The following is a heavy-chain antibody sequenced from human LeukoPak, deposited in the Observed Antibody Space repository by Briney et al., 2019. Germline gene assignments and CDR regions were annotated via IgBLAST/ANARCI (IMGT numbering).Heavy chain of an antibody. D-gene: IGHD6-19*01. CDR3: ARAGKYSSGWSDAFDI. CDR2: IIPIFGTA. V-gene: IGHV1-69*05. Sequence: GSSVKVSCQASGGTFSSYAISWVRQAPGQGLEWMGGIIPIFGTANYAQKFQGRVTITTDESTSTAYMELSSLRSEDTAVYYCARAGKYSSGWSDAFDIWGQGTMVTVSS. J-gene: IGHJ3*02. CDR1: GGTFSSYA.